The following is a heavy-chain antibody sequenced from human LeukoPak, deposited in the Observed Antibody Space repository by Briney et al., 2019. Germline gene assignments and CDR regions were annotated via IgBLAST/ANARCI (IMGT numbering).Heavy chain of an antibody. Sequence: GGSLRLSCAASGFTFSTYSTNWVRQAPGKGLEWVSSISSSSSYISYAASVKGRFTISRDNANNSLYLQMNNLRAEDTAVYYCARALPYCGGGCNSDYWGQGTLVTVSS. CDR3: ARALPYCGGGCNSDY. CDR1: GFTFSTYS. CDR2: ISSSSSYI. J-gene: IGHJ4*02. V-gene: IGHV3-21*01. D-gene: IGHD2-21*02.